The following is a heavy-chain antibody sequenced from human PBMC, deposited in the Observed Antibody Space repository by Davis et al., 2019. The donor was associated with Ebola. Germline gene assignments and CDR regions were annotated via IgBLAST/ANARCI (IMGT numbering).Heavy chain of an antibody. Sequence: GESLKISCKDFGFTFTNYWIAWVRQMPGKGLECMGVIYPRDSDTRYSPSFQGQVTISADKSISTAYLQWSSLKASDTAMYYCARQGGEWELLDYFDYWGQGTLVTVSS. D-gene: IGHD1-26*01. V-gene: IGHV5-51*01. J-gene: IGHJ4*02. CDR3: ARQGGEWELLDYFDY. CDR1: GFTFTNYW. CDR2: IYPRDSDT.